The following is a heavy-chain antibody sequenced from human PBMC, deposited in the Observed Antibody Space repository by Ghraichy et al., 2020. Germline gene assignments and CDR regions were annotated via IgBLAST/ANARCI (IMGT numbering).Heavy chain of an antibody. V-gene: IGHV3-74*01. D-gene: IGHD1-1*01. Sequence: GGSLRLSCKASGSTFSSSWMHWVRQPPGKGLVWVSRVNTDGSITTYADSVKGRFTISRDNAKKTLFLQMIRLRAEDTAVYYCARALGTLHDYWGRGTLVTVSS. J-gene: IGHJ4*02. CDR1: GSTFSSSW. CDR2: VNTDGSIT. CDR3: ARALGTLHDY.